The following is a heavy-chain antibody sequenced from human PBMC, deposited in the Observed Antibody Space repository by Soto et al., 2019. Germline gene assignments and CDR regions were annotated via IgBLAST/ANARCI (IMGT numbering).Heavy chain of an antibody. V-gene: IGHV3-11*01. CDR1: GFAFSDFY. CDR3: ARASYDILSGYSDF. D-gene: IGHD3-9*01. J-gene: IGHJ4*02. Sequence: GGSLRLSCAASGFAFSDFYMTWIRQSPGKGLEWVSYISSSGSTIYYLDSVKGRFIISRDNAKNSLYLQMSSLRAEDTAVYYCARASYDILSGYSDFWGPGTLVTVSS. CDR2: ISSSGSTI.